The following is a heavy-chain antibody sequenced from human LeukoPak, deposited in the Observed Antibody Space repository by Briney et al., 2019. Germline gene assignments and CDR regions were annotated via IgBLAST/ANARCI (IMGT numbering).Heavy chain of an antibody. CDR3: ALFTAAARFDY. V-gene: IGHV1-24*01. J-gene: IGHJ4*02. CDR2: FDPEDGET. CDR1: GYTLIELS. D-gene: IGHD6-13*01. Sequence: GASVKVSCKVSGYTLIELSIHWVRQAPGKGLEWMGGFDPEDGETIYAQKFQGRVSMTEDTSTDTAYMELSSLRSEDTAVYYCALFTAAARFDYWGQGTLVTVSS.